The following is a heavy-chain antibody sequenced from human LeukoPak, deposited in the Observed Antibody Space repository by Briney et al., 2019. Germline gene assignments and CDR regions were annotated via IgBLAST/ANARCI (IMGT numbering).Heavy chain of an antibody. CDR2: TNLHGTTV. CDR3: ASGYTYVRLGDH. V-gene: IGHV3-74*01. Sequence: GGSLRLSCAVSGLSFSNYWMHGVRQAPGKGLVWVARTNLHGTTVDYADSVKGRFTISRDNAKNTLFLQMNSLRAEDTAVYYCASGYTYVRLGDHWGQGTLVTVSS. J-gene: IGHJ4*02. D-gene: IGHD5-18*01. CDR1: GLSFSNYW.